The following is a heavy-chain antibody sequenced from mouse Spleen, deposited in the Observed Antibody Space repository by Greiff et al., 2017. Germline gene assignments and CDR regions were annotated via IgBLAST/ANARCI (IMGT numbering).Heavy chain of an antibody. V-gene: IGHV3-6*01. CDR3: ARGLLRYFDV. CDR1: GYSITSGYY. Sequence: EVQVVESGPGLVKPSQSLSLTCSVTGYSITSGYYWNWIRQFPGNKLEWMGYISYDGSNNYNPSLKNRISITRDTSKNQFFLKLNSVTTEDTATYYCARGLLRYFDVWGTGTTVTVSS. CDR2: ISYDGSN. J-gene: IGHJ1*03. D-gene: IGHD2-3*01.